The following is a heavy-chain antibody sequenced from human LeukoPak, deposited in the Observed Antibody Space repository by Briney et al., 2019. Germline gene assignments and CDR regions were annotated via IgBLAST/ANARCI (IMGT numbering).Heavy chain of an antibody. J-gene: IGHJ4*02. Sequence: SETLSLTCAVYGGSFSGYYWSWIRQPPGKGLEWIGEINHSGGTNYNPSLKSRVTISVDTSKNQFSLKLSSVTAADTAVYYCARGTVRGVIPLAYWGQGTLVTVSS. D-gene: IGHD3-10*01. CDR3: ARGTVRGVIPLAY. CDR2: INHSGGT. CDR1: GGSFSGYY. V-gene: IGHV4-34*01.